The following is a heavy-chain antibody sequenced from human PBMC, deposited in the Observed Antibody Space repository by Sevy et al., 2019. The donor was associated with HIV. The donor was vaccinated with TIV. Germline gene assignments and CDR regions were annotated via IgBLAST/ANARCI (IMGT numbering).Heavy chain of an antibody. J-gene: IGHJ3*02. V-gene: IGHV3-20*04. D-gene: IGHD3-22*01. CDR1: GFTFDDYG. Sequence: GGSLRLSCAASGFTFDDYGMSWVRQAPGKGLEWVSGINWNGGSTGYADSVKGRFTISRDNAKNSLYLQMNSLRAEDTALYYCARRYYYDSGGYQHAFDIWGQGTMVTVSS. CDR3: ARRYYYDSGGYQHAFDI. CDR2: INWNGGST.